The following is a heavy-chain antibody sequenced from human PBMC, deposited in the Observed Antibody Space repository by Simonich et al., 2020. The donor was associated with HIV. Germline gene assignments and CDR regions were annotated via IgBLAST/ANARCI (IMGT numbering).Heavy chain of an antibody. CDR1: GYTFSSYD. Sequence: QVQLVQSGAEVKKPGASVKVSCKASGYTFSSYDINWVRQATGQGLEVMGWMNPNICNTGYAKKFQGRVTITTNTSISTAYMELSSLRSEDTAVYFCARGDYGGNYYYYAMDVWGQGTTVTVSS. CDR3: ARGDYGGNYYYYAMDV. J-gene: IGHJ6*02. D-gene: IGHD4-17*01. V-gene: IGHV1-8*03. CDR2: MNPNICNT.